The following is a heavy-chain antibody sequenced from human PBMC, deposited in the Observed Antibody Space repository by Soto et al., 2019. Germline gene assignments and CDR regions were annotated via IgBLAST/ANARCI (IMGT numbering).Heavy chain of an antibody. V-gene: IGHV3-7*01. Sequence: GGSLRLSCAASGFTFSSYWMSWVRQAPGKGLEWVANIKQDGSEKYYVDSVKGRFTISRDNAKNSLYLQMNSLRAEDTAVYYCAREGIMITFGGVIVIPSPRYMDVWGKGTTVTVSS. D-gene: IGHD3-16*02. CDR1: GFTFSSYW. J-gene: IGHJ6*03. CDR2: IKQDGSEK. CDR3: AREGIMITFGGVIVIPSPRYMDV.